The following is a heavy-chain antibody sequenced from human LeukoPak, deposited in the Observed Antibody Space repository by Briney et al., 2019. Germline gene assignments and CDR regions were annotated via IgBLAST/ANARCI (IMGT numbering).Heavy chain of an antibody. V-gene: IGHV4-4*02. D-gene: IGHD3-16*02. CDR3: ARSVITFGGVIVIDY. J-gene: IGHJ4*02. CDR2: IYHSGST. Sequence: SETLSLTCAVSGGSISSSNWWSWVRQPPGKGLEWIGEIYHSGSTNYNPSLKSRVTISVDKSKNQFSLKLSSVTAADTAVYYCARSVITFGGVIVIDYWGQGTLVTVSS. CDR1: GGSISSSNW.